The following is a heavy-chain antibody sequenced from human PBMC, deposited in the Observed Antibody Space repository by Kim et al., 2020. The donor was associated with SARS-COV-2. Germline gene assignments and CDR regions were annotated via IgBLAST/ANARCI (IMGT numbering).Heavy chain of an antibody. CDR1: GFTFSSYG. Sequence: GGSLRLSCAASGFTFSSYGMHWVRQAPGKGLEWVAVISYDGSNKYYADSVKGRFTISRNNSKNTLYLQMNSLRAEDTAVDYCAKEEGSGYSSGWTYYYYGMDVGGQGTTVTVP. V-gene: IGHV3-30*18. CDR2: ISYDGSNK. J-gene: IGHJ6*02. CDR3: AKEEGSGYSSGWTYYYYGMDV. D-gene: IGHD6-19*01.